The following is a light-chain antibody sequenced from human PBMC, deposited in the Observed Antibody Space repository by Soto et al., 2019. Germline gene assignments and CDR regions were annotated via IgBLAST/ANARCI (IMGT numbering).Light chain of an antibody. V-gene: IGKV1-5*01. Sequence: DIQMTQSPSTLSASVGDRVTITCRASQSISSWLAWYQQKPGKAPKLLIYDASSLESGVPRRFSGRGSGTEFTLTISSLQPDDFAIYYCQQYNSYSMFGQGTKVDIK. CDR1: QSISSW. J-gene: IGKJ1*01. CDR2: DAS. CDR3: QQYNSYSM.